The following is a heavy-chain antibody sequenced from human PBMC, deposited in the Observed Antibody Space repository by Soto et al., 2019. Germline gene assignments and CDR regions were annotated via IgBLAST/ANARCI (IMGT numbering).Heavy chain of an antibody. J-gene: IGHJ6*03. V-gene: IGHV4-39*01. Sequence: SETLSLTCTVSGGSISSSSYYWGWIRQPPGKGLEWIGSIYYSGSTYYNPSLKSRVTISVDTSKNQFSLKLSSVTAADTAVYYCARRGHSSSSGPISYYYYYMDVWGKGTTVTVSS. CDR1: GGSISSSSYY. D-gene: IGHD6-6*01. CDR3: ARRGHSSSSGPISYYYYYMDV. CDR2: IYYSGST.